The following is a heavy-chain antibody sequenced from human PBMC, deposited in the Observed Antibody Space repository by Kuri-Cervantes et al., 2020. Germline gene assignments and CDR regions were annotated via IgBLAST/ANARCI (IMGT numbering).Heavy chain of an antibody. V-gene: IGHV4-30-4*01. CDR2: IYYSGST. D-gene: IGHD6-6*01. CDR3: ARLQLPVLAVDY. CDR1: GGSVSSGDYY. J-gene: IGHJ4*02. Sequence: SETLSLTCTVSGGSVSSGDYYWSWIRQPPGKGLEWIGYIYYSGSTYYNPSLKSRVTISVDTSKNQFSLKLSSVTAADTAVYYCARLQLPVLAVDYWGQGTLVTVSS.